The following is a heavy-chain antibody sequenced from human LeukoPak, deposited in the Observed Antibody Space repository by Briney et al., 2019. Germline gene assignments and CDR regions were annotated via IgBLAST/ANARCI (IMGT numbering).Heavy chain of an antibody. CDR2: IRYDGSNK. D-gene: IGHD4-17*01. J-gene: IGHJ4*02. CDR3: ARDDGDYEYYFDY. CDR1: GFTFSSYG. Sequence: PGGSLRLSCAASGFTFSSYGMHWVRQAPGKGLEWVAFIRYDGSNKYYADSVKGRFTISRDNSKNTLYLQMNSLRADDTAVYYCARDDGDYEYYFDYWGQGTLVTVSS. V-gene: IGHV3-30*02.